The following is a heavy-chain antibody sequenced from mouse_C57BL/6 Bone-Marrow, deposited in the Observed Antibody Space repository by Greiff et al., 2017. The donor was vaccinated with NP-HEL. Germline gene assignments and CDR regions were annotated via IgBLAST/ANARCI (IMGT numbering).Heavy chain of an antibody. CDR3: ATAERRGYYFDY. CDR2: INPNNGGP. V-gene: IGHV1-22*01. J-gene: IGHJ2*01. Sequence: VQLKESGPELVKPGASVKMSCKASGYTFTDYNMHWVKQSHGKSLEWIGYINPNNGGPSYNQKYKGKATLTVNKSSSTAYMGLRSLTSEDSAVYYCATAERRGYYFDYWGQGTTLTVSS. CDR1: GYTFTDYN.